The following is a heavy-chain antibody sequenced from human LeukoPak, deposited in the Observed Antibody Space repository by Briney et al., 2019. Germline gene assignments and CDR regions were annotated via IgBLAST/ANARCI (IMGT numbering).Heavy chain of an antibody. D-gene: IGHD3-3*01. CDR3: ARQNDFRLDY. CDR1: GYTFSSYW. J-gene: IGHJ4*02. Sequence: GGSLRLSCKGAGYTFSSYWIGWVRQMPGKGLEWMGIIYPGDSDTRYSPSLQGQVTTSVDTSIGPAYLQWSSLKASDTAIYYCARQNDFRLDYWGQGTLVTVSS. CDR2: IYPGDSDT. V-gene: IGHV5-51*01.